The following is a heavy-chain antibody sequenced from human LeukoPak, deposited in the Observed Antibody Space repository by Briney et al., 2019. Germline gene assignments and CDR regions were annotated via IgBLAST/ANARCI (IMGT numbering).Heavy chain of an antibody. D-gene: IGHD5-12*01. CDR3: AINGGGDSGYGNFDY. Sequence: GGSLRLSCAVSGFTFDDYAMHWVRQVPGKGLEWVSGINWNSDSIVYADSVKGRFTTSRDNAKNSLYLQMNSLRAEATAFYYCAINGGGDSGYGNFDYWGQGTLVTVSS. CDR2: INWNSDSI. J-gene: IGHJ4*02. CDR1: GFTFDDYA. V-gene: IGHV3-9*01.